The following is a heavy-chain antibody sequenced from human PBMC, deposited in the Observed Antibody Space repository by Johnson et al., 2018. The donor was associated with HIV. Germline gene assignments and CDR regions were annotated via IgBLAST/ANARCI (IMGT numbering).Heavy chain of an antibody. CDR3: AVGGEGYYSGAFDI. CDR1: GFTVSSNY. J-gene: IGHJ3*02. Sequence: VQVVESGGGLVQPGGSLRLSCAASGFTVSSNYMSWVRQAPGKGLEWVSIVSGSSAYYADSVKGRFTISRDDSKNTLYLQMNSLRAEDTAVYYCAVGGEGYYSGAFDIWGQGTMVTVSS. CDR2: VSGSSA. D-gene: IGHD3-22*01. V-gene: IGHV3-66*01.